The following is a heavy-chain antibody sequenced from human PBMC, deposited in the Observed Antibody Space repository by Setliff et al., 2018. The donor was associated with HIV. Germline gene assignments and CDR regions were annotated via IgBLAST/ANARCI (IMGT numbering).Heavy chain of an antibody. J-gene: IGHJ4*02. D-gene: IGHD5-12*01. V-gene: IGHV1-18*01. CDR3: ARGKTWLRFLDY. CDR1: GYTFNNYG. Sequence: GASVKVSCTASGYTFNNYGISWERQAPGQGLEWMGWINTHSGYTNYAQNVQGRVTVTMDTSTSTAYMELRSLKSDDTAVYYCARGKTWLRFLDYWGQGTLVTVSS. CDR2: INTHSGYT.